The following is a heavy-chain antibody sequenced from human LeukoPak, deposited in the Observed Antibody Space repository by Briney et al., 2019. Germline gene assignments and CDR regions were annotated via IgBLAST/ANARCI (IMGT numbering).Heavy chain of an antibody. CDR3: ARGQSSGYSYGYGIAVAGTLGNWFDP. D-gene: IGHD5-18*01. CDR1: GGSFSGYY. V-gene: IGHV4-34*01. CDR2: TNHSGST. Sequence: SETLSLTCAVYGGSFSGYYWSWIRQPPGKGLEWIGETNHSGSTNYNPSLKSRVTISVDTSKNQFSLKLSSVTAADTAVYYCARGQSSGYSYGYGIAVAGTLGNWFDPWGQGTLVTVSS. J-gene: IGHJ5*02.